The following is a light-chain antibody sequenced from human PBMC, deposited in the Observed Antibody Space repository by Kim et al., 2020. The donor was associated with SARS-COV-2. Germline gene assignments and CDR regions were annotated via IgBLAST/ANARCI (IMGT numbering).Light chain of an antibody. CDR2: GKD. CDR1: SLRTYY. J-gene: IGLJ2*01. Sequence: ALGKTVRVTCRGDSLRTYYASWYQQKPGQAPALVIYGKDNRPSGIPDRFSGSTSGNTASLTITGAQAEDEADYYCNSLDSSGNHVLFGGGTQLTVL. CDR3: NSLDSSGNHVL. V-gene: IGLV3-19*01.